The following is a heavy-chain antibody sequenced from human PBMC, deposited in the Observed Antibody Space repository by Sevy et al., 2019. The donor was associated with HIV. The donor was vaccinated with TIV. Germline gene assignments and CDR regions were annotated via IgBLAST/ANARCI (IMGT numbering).Heavy chain of an antibody. CDR1: GGTFSNYG. J-gene: IGHJ4*02. V-gene: IGHV1-69*13. D-gene: IGHD1-1*01. CDR2: IIPIYNTP. CDR3: ATSGTTGTTSDFGY. Sequence: ASVKVSCKASGGTFSNYGFHWVRQAPGQGLEWMGGIIPIYNTPHYAQQFQGRVTITADGSTSTVYMELSSLTSDYTAVYFCATSGTTGTTSDFGYWGQGTLVTVSS.